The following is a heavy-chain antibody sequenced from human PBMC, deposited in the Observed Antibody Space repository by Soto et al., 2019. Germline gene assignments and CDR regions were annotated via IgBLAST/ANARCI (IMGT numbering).Heavy chain of an antibody. V-gene: IGHV1-69*13. CDR2: IIPIFGTA. CDR3: ASEDTAMVSDYYYYGMDV. Sequence: SVKVSCKASGGTFSSYAISWVRQAPGQGLEWMGGIIPIFGTANYAQKFQGRVTITADESTSTAYMELSSLRSEDTAVYYCASEDTAMVSDYYYYGMDVWGQGTTVTVSS. J-gene: IGHJ6*02. CDR1: GGTFSSYA. D-gene: IGHD5-18*01.